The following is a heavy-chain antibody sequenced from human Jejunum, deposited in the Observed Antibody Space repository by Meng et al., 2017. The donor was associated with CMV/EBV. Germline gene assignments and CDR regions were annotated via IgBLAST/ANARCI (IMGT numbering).Heavy chain of an antibody. J-gene: IGHJ4*02. V-gene: IGHV1-69*13. CDR3: ARGRGNQPLFDF. CDR1: GGSFSTHA. CDR2: LIAVFDKT. Sequence: VKLVRSGDEVMMPGPLVRVACKASGGSFSTHAFSWVRQAPGQGLEWMGGLIAVFDKTKAAPRFQDRVTFTADESTSTAYMELSSLTFEDTAVYFCARGRGNQPLFDFWGQGTLVTVSS. D-gene: IGHD2/OR15-2a*01.